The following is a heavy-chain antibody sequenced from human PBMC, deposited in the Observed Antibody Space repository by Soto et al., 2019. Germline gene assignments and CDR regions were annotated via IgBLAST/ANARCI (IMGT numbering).Heavy chain of an antibody. CDR1: GFTFSNAW. V-gene: IGHV3-15*01. J-gene: IGHJ6*03. Sequence: GGSLRLSCAASGFTFSNAWMSWVRQAPGKGLEWVGRIKSKTDGGTTDYAAPVKGRFTISRDDSKNTLYLQMNSLKTEDTAVYYCTTYTPSPHDFWSGYFSMDVWGKGTTVTVSS. CDR2: IKSKTDGGTT. D-gene: IGHD3-3*01. CDR3: TTYTPSPHDFWSGYFSMDV.